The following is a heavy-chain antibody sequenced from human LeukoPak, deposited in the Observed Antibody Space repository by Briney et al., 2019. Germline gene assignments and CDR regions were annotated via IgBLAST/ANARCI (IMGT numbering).Heavy chain of an antibody. D-gene: IGHD3-3*01. CDR2: IYHSGST. J-gene: IGHJ4*02. CDR3: ATLRITIFGVVAY. CDR1: GGSISSSNW. Sequence: PSETLSLTCTVSGGSISSSNWWSWVRQPPGKGLEWIGEIYHSGSTNYNPSLKSRVTISVDKSKNQFSLKLSSVTAADTAVYYCATLRITIFGVVAYWGQGTLVTVSS. V-gene: IGHV4-4*02.